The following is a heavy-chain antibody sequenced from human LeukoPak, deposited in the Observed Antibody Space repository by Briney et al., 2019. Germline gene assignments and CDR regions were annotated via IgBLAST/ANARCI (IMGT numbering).Heavy chain of an antibody. CDR1: GFTFSNSY. Sequence: GGSLRLSCAASGFTFSNSYMSWVRQAPGKGLEWVSLIYPSGNIYYADSVKGRFTISRDNSKNTLYLQMNSLRGEDTAVYYCARDRSSYEYYFDHWGQGTLVTVSS. V-gene: IGHV3-66*03. D-gene: IGHD5-12*01. CDR3: ARDRSSYEYYFDH. CDR2: IYPSGNI. J-gene: IGHJ4*02.